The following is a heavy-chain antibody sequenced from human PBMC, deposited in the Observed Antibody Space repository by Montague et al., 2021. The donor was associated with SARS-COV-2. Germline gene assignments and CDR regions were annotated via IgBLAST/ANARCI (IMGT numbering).Heavy chain of an antibody. Sequence: SETLSLTCTVSGGSISSSSYYWGWIRQPPGKGLEWIGSIYYSGSTYYNPSLKSRVTISVDTSKNQFSLKLSSVTAADTAVYYCARGWEVAVPAAMARFDPWGQGTLVTVSS. CDR1: GGSISSSSYY. J-gene: IGHJ5*02. V-gene: IGHV4-39*01. CDR2: IYYSGST. CDR3: ARGWEVAVPAAMARFDP. D-gene: IGHD2-2*01.